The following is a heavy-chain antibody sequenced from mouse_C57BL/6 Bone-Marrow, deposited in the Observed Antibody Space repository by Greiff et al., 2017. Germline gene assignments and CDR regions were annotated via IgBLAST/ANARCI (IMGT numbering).Heavy chain of an antibody. CDR2: IRNKANGYTT. Sequence: EVQRVESGGGLVQPGGSLSLSCAASGFTFTDYYMSWVRQPPGKALEWLGFIRNKANGYTTEYSASVKGRFTISRDNSQSILYLQMNALRAEDSATYYCARPLPLRQLRAGLFAYWGQGTLVTVSA. V-gene: IGHV7-3*01. CDR1: GFTFTDYY. D-gene: IGHD3-2*02. CDR3: ARPLPLRQLRAGLFAY. J-gene: IGHJ3*01.